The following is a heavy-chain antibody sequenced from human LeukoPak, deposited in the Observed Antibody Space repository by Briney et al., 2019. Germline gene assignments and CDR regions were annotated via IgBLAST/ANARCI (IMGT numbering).Heavy chain of an antibody. CDR3: AKDHWGSGSYYAASDRNLLFDY. CDR1: GFTFSSYA. CDR2: ISGSGGST. Sequence: PGGSLRLSCAASGFTFSSYAMSWGRQAPGKGLEWVSAISGSGGSTYYADSVKGRFTISRDNSKNTLYLQMNSLRAEDTAVYYCAKDHWGSGSYYAASDRNLLFDYWGQGTLVTVSS. D-gene: IGHD3-10*01. V-gene: IGHV3-23*01. J-gene: IGHJ4*02.